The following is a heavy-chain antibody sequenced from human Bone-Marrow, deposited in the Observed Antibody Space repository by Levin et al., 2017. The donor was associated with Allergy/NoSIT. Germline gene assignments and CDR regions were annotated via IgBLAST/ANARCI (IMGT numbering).Heavy chain of an antibody. Sequence: GASVKVSCAASGFTFSSYAMSWVRQAPGKGLEWVSAISGSGGSTYYADSVKGRFTISRDNSKNTLYLQMNSLRAEDTAVYYCAILSGDSSSSDQGYWGQGTLVTVSS. CDR3: AILSGDSSSSDQGY. CDR1: GFTFSSYA. J-gene: IGHJ4*02. D-gene: IGHD6-6*01. V-gene: IGHV3-23*01. CDR2: ISGSGGST.